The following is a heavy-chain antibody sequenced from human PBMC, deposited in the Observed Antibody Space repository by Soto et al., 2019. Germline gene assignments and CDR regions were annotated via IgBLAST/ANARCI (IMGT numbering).Heavy chain of an antibody. V-gene: IGHV1-2*02. J-gene: IGHJ4*02. CDR1: GSTFITYF. D-gene: IGHD5-12*01. CDR3: ARVSVDVPE. Sequence: QLQLVQSGAQVTKPGASVKVSCRISGSTFITYFIHWVRQAPGQGLEWLVWNDPQSGGTTYEQKFRGSVTMTRDTSINTAYMDLNRLTADDTAMYYCARVSVDVPEWGQGTLITVSS. CDR2: NDPQSGGT.